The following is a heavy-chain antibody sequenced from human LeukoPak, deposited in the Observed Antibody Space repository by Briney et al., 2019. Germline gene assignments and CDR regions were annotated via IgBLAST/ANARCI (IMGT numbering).Heavy chain of an antibody. CDR3: ARGGGIAARLDY. Sequence: SGTLSLTCAVSGGSISSSNWWSWVRQPPGKGLEWIGEIYHSGSTNYNPSLKSRVTKSVDKSKNQFSLKLSSVTAADTAVYYCARGGGIAARLDYWGQGTLVTVSS. V-gene: IGHV4-4*02. CDR2: IYHSGST. D-gene: IGHD6-6*01. CDR1: GGSISSSNW. J-gene: IGHJ4*02.